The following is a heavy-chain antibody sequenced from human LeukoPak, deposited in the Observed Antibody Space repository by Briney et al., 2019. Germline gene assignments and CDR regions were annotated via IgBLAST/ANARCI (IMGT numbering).Heavy chain of an antibody. J-gene: IGHJ6*04. CDR1: GFTFSGYW. V-gene: IGHV3-74*01. CDR3: ARGSGTGDV. D-gene: IGHD3-3*01. CDR2: INIDGSST. Sequence: GGSLRLSCAASGFTFSGYWMHWVRQAPGKGLVWVSRINIDGSSTDYADSVKGRFSISRDNAKNTLYLQMNSLRDEDTAVYYCARGSGTGDVWGKGTTVTVSP.